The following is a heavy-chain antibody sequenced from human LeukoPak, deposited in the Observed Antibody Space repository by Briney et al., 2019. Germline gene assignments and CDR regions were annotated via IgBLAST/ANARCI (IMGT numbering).Heavy chain of an antibody. CDR1: GGSISSYY. Sequence: SETLSLTCTVSGGSISSYYWSWIRQPPGKGLEWIGYIYYSGSTYYNPSLKSRVTISVDTSKNQFSLKLSSVTAADTAVYYCARRGIRLPAANRWGQGTMVTVSS. D-gene: IGHD2-2*01. CDR3: ARRGIRLPAANR. CDR2: IYYSGST. V-gene: IGHV4-59*08. J-gene: IGHJ3*01.